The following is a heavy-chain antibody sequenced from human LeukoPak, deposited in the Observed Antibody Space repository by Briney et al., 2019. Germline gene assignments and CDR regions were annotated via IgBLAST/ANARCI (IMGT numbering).Heavy chain of an antibody. CDR2: INPNSLIP. V-gene: IGHV1-8*01. D-gene: IGHD2-21*01. Sequence: ASVKVSCKASGYILCHYDINWVRHAPGQGLEYLGWINPNSLIPGYARKFRGRVILTMDTSIRTAYMELSGLTYDDTAIYYCVRVKPVPTVSFDPWGQGTLVTVSS. J-gene: IGHJ5*02. CDR1: GYILCHYD. CDR3: VRVKPVPTVSFDP.